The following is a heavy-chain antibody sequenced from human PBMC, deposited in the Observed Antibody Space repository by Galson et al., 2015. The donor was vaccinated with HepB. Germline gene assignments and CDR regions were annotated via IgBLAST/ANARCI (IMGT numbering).Heavy chain of an antibody. CDR2: IYYSGST. CDR3: ARSEQWPVGDAFDI. J-gene: IGHJ3*02. D-gene: IGHD6-19*01. V-gene: IGHV4-61*01. Sequence: LSLTCTVSGGSVSSGSYYWSWIRQPPGKGLEWIGYIYYSGSTNYNPSLKSRVTISVDTSKNQFSLKLSSVTAADTAVYYCARSEQWPVGDAFDIWGQGTMVTVSS. CDR1: GGSVSSGSYY.